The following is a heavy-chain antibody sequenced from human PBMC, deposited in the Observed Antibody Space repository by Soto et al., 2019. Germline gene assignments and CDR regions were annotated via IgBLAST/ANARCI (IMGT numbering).Heavy chain of an antibody. Sequence: QLQLQESGPGLVKPSETLSLTCTVSSGSISSSSSYWGWIRQPPGKGLEWIGSIYYTGNTYYNPYLKSRVTISIDSSKTKFSLTSTSVTTADTAVYHCGAQDYGAKGYYFETWGQGTLVTVSS. V-gene: IGHV4-39*01. CDR1: SGSISSSSSY. J-gene: IGHJ4*02. D-gene: IGHD4-17*01. CDR2: IYYTGNT. CDR3: GAQDYGAKGYYFET.